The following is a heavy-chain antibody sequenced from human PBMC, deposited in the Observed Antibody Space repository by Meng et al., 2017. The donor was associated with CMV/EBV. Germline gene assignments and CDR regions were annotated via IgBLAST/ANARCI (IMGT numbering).Heavy chain of an antibody. CDR1: GGTFSSYA. CDR3: ARDMVVPATASYYFDY. V-gene: IGHV1-69*05. CDR2: IIPIFGTA. J-gene: IGHJ4*02. Sequence: SVKVSCKASGGTFSSYAISWVRQAPGQGLEWMGGIIPIFGTANYAQKFQGRVTITTDESTSTAYMELSSLRSEDTAVYYCARDMVVPATASYYFDYWGQGTLVTVSS. D-gene: IGHD2-2*01.